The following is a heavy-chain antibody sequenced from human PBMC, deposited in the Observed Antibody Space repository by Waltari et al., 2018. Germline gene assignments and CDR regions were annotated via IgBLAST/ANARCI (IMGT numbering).Heavy chain of an antibody. CDR2: INEDGNEK. J-gene: IGHJ4*02. D-gene: IGHD2-2*01. CDR1: GFPISLYW. V-gene: IGHV3-7*02. Sequence: QLVESGGGLVQPGGSLRLSCVASGFPISLYWMHWVRQDPGKGLEWVANINEDGNEKYYGESVKGRFTVSRDNAKNSLYLQMNSLRDEDTAVYYCARNHGQSSNDVYFDYWGQGTLVTVSS. CDR3: ARNHGQSSNDVYFDY.